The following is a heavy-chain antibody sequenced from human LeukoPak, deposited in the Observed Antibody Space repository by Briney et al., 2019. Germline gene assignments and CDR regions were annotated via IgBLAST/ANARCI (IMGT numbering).Heavy chain of an antibody. V-gene: IGHV3-33*06. D-gene: IGHD3-22*01. CDR1: GFTFSSYG. CDR3: AKDGVDSSLDFDY. J-gene: IGHJ4*02. Sequence: PGRSLRLSCAASGFTFSSYGTHWVRQAPGKGLEWVAVIWYDGSNKYYADSVKGRFTISRDNSKNTLYLQMNSLRAEDTAVYYCAKDGVDSSLDFDYWGQGTLVTVSS. CDR2: IWYDGSNK.